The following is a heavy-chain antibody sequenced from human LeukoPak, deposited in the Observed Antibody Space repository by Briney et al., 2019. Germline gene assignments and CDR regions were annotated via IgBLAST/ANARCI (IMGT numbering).Heavy chain of an antibody. V-gene: IGHV3-30*02. CDR2: IRYDGSNK. Sequence: PGGSLRLSCAASGFTFSNYGMHWVRQAPGKGLEWVSFIRYDGSNKNYADSVKGRFTISRDNSKNTLYLQMNSLRAEDTAVYYCAKDTGVKWASLYARLIYWGQGALVTVSS. CDR1: GFTFSNYG. CDR3: AKDTGVKWASLYARLIY. J-gene: IGHJ4*02. D-gene: IGHD3-16*01.